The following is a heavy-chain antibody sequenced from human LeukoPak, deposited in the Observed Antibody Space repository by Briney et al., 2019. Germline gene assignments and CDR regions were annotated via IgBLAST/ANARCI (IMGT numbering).Heavy chain of an antibody. J-gene: IGHJ6*03. D-gene: IGHD3-10*01. CDR2: INPNSGGT. CDR1: GYTFTGHY. CDR3: ARELWFGEYYYYYYMDV. Sequence: ASVKVSCKASGYTFTGHYMHWVRQAPGQGLEWMRWINPNSGGTNYAQKFQGRVTMTRDTSISTAYMELSRLRSDDTAVYYCARELWFGEYYYYYYMDVWGKGTTVTVSS. V-gene: IGHV1-2*02.